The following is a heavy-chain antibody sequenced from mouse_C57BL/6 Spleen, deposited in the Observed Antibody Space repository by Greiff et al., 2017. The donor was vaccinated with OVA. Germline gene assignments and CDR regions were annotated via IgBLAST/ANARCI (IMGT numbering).Heavy chain of an antibody. J-gene: IGHJ4*01. D-gene: IGHD3-2*02. CDR3: ARNDSSGLYAMDY. CDR1: GYTFTDYY. Sequence: QVQLQQSGAELVRPGASVKLSCKASGYTFTDYYINWVKQRPGQGLELIARIYPGSGHTYYNEKFKGKATLTAEKSSSTAYMQLSSLTSEDSAVYFCARNDSSGLYAMDYWGQGTSVTVSS. V-gene: IGHV1-76*01. CDR2: IYPGSGHT.